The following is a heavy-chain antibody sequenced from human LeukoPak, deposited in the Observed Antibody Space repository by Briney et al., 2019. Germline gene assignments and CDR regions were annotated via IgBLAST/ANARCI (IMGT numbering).Heavy chain of an antibody. J-gene: IGHJ6*02. CDR2: IRYDGSNR. CDR3: ARDRSGYGPPYYYGMDV. Sequence: GGSLRLSCAASGFTFSNYGMHWVRQAPGKGLEWVAFIRYDGSNRYYVDSVKGRFTISRDNSKNTLFLQMTSLRAEDTAVYYCARDRSGYGPPYYYGMDVWGQGTTVTVSS. V-gene: IGHV3-30*02. CDR1: GFTFSNYG. D-gene: IGHD5-12*01.